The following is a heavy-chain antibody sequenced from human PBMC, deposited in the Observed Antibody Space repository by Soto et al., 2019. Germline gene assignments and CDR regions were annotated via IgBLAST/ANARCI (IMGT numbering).Heavy chain of an antibody. J-gene: IGHJ6*02. CDR1: GFTFSSYW. D-gene: IGHD3-3*01. CDR3: ARSGTERHYDFWSGYPYYYGMDV. Sequence: GGSLRLSCAASGFTFSSYWMSWVRQAPGKGLEWVANIKQDGSEKYYVDSVKGRFTISRDNAKNSLYLQMNSLRAEDTAVYYCARSGTERHYDFWSGYPYYYGMDVWGQGTTVTVSS. V-gene: IGHV3-7*01. CDR2: IKQDGSEK.